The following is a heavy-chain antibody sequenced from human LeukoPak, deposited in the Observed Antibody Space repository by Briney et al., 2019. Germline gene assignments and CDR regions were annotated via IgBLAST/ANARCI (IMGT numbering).Heavy chain of an antibody. CDR2: INPNSGGT. CDR3: ARDNWNLDY. J-gene: IGHJ4*02. V-gene: IGHV1-2*02. Sequence: ASVAVSFTASGYTFTGYYMHWVRQAPAQGDGWMGWINPNSGGTNYAQKFSGRVTMTKDTSISTAYMELSRLRSDDTAVYYCARDNWNLDYWGQGTLVTVSS. CDR1: GYTFTGYY. D-gene: IGHD1-20*01.